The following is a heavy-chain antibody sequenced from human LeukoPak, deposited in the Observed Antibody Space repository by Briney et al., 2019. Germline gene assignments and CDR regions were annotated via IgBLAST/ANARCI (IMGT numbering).Heavy chain of an antibody. Sequence: SETLSLTCAVYGGSFSGYYWSWIRQPPGKGLEWIGEINHSGSTNYNPSLKSRVTISVDTSKNQFSLKLSSVTAADTAVYYCASWSYYYMDVWGKGTTVTASS. J-gene: IGHJ6*03. CDR3: ASWSYYYMDV. CDR1: GGSFSGYY. D-gene: IGHD3-3*01. V-gene: IGHV4-34*01. CDR2: INHSGST.